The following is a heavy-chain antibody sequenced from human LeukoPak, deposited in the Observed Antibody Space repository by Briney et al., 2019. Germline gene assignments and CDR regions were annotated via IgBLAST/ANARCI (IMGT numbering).Heavy chain of an antibody. CDR3: ARLRDVSGFYPPEY. J-gene: IGHJ4*02. CDR1: GYYFITYW. Sequence: GESLKISCQGSGYYFITYWIGWVRQMPGKGLEWMGIIYPGDSVTRYSPSFQGQVTISADSNAAYLQWSSLKASDSAIYFCARLRDVSGFYPPEYWGQGTLVAVSS. D-gene: IGHD3-22*01. V-gene: IGHV5-51*01. CDR2: IYPGDSVT.